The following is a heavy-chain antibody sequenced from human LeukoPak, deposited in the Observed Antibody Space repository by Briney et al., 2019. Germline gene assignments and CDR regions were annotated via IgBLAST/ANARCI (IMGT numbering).Heavy chain of an antibody. V-gene: IGHV4-59*01. J-gene: IGHJ6*04. D-gene: IGHD5-12*01. CDR1: GGSFSSYY. Sequence: SETLSLTCTLSGGSFSSYYWSWIRQPPGKGLEGIGYIYYSGSTNYNPSLKSRVTISVDTSKNQFSLKLSSVTATDTAVYYCARAGYSGSDFSVWGKGSTVTVSS. CDR3: ARAGYSGSDFSV. CDR2: IYYSGST.